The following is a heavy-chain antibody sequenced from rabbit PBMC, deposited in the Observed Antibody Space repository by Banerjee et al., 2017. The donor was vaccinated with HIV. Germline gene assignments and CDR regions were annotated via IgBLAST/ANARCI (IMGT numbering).Heavy chain of an antibody. V-gene: IGHV1S45*01. Sequence: VESGGGLVQPGGSLKLSCKASGFDFSSYWICWVRQAPGKGLEWVACIYAGSSGYTDYASWAKGRFTISKTSSTTVTLQMTSLTAADTATYFCARDLAGVIGWNFNLWGQGTLVTVS. CDR2: IYAGSSGYT. D-gene: IGHD4-1*01. CDR1: GFDFSSYW. J-gene: IGHJ4*01. CDR3: ARDLAGVIGWNFNL.